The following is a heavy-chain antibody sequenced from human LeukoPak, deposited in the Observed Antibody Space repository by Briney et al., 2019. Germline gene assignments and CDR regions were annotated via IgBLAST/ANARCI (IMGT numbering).Heavy chain of an antibody. CDR1: GYTFTSYA. V-gene: IGHV1-3*01. CDR3: ARGIVVVPARNWFDP. Sequence: ASVKVSCKASGYTFTSYAMHWVRQAPGQRLEWMGWINAGNGNTKYSQKFQGRVTIIRDTSASTAYMELSSLRSEDTAVYYCARGIVVVPARNWFDPWGQGTLVTVSS. D-gene: IGHD2-2*01. J-gene: IGHJ5*02. CDR2: INAGNGNT.